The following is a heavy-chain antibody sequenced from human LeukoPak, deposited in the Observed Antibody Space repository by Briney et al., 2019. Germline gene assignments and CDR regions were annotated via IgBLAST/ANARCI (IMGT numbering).Heavy chain of an antibody. CDR2: IRYDGSNK. CDR3: AKVGAAYYYGSGSYLDY. D-gene: IGHD3-10*01. V-gene: IGHV3-30*02. CDR1: GFTFSSYG. J-gene: IGHJ4*02. Sequence: GGSLRLSCAASGFTFSSYGMHWGRQAPGKGLEWVAFIRYDGSNKYYADSVKGRFTISRDNSKNTLYLQMNSLRAEDTAVYYCAKVGAAYYYGSGSYLDYWGQGTLVTVSS.